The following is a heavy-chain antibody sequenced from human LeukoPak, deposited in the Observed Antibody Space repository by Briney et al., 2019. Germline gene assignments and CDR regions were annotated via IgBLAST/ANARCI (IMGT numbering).Heavy chain of an antibody. CDR1: GYTFTSYP. CDR3: ARQNPMTDFDY. Sequence: GASVKVSCKASGYTFTSYPMHWVRQAPGQRLEWMGWINAGNGDTKYSQDIQGRVTITRDTSASTAYMELSSLRSEDMAVYYCARQNPMTDFDYWGQGTLVTVSS. CDR2: INAGNGDT. V-gene: IGHV1-3*03. J-gene: IGHJ4*02. D-gene: IGHD2-21*02.